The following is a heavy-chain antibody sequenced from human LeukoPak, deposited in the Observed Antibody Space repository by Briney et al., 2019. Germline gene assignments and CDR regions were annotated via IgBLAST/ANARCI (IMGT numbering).Heavy chain of an antibody. CDR3: ARARGAANRYFDY. V-gene: IGHV4-30-2*01. J-gene: IGHJ4*02. CDR2: IYHSGST. D-gene: IGHD3-10*01. Sequence: SETLSLTCAVSGGSISSGGYSWSWIRQPPGQGLEWIGYIYHSGSTYYNPSLKSRVTISVDRHKNQLSLQLSSVTAADTAVYYCARARGAANRYFDYWGQGTLVTVSS. CDR1: GGSISSGGYS.